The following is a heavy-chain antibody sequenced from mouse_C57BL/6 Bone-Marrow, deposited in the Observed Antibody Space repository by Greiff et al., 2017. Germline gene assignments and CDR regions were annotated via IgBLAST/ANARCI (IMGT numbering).Heavy chain of an antibody. D-gene: IGHD1-1*01. J-gene: IGHJ1*03. CDR3: ARSPYYDGSSWYFDG. CDR1: GYTFTSYW. Sequence: QVQLQQPGAELVKPGASVQMSCTASGYTFTSYWITWVKQRPGQGLEWIGDIYPGSGSTNYNEKFTSKATLTVDPSSSTAYMQLSSLTSEDSAVYYCARSPYYDGSSWYFDGWGTGTTVTVSS. CDR2: IYPGSGST. V-gene: IGHV1-55*01.